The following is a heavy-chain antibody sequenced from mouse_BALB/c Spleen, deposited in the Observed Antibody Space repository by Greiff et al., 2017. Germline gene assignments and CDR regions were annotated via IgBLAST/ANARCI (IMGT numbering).Heavy chain of an antibody. J-gene: IGHJ3*01. Sequence: EVKLVESGAELVRSGSSVKLSCTASGFNIKDYYMHWVKQRPEQGLEWIGWIDPENGDTEYAPKFQGKATMTADTSSNTAYLQLSSLTSEDTAVYYCNTDYYGSSRGFAYWGQGTLVTVSA. D-gene: IGHD1-1*01. V-gene: IGHV14-4*02. CDR3: NTDYYGSSRGFAY. CDR1: GFNIKDYY. CDR2: IDPENGDT.